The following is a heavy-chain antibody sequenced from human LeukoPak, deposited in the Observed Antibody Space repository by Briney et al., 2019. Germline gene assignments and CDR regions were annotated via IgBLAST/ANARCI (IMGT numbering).Heavy chain of an antibody. CDR1: GFTFSSYA. CDR3: AKGVLRTGGDY. V-gene: IGHV3-23*01. D-gene: IGHD3-16*01. Sequence: GGSLRLSCAASGFTFSSYAMTWVRQAPGKGLEWVSSIIGSGSNTYYADSVTGRFTISRDNSKNTLYLQMNSLRAEDTAVYYCAKGVLRTGGDYWGQGTLVTVSS. CDR2: IIGSGSNT. J-gene: IGHJ4*02.